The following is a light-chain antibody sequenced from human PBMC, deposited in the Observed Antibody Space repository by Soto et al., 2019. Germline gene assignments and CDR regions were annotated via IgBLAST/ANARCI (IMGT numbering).Light chain of an antibody. CDR1: QPISSW. J-gene: IGKJ1*01. V-gene: IGKV1-5*03. Sequence: DIQMAHSPSTLSGSVVDRVTITCRASQPISSWLAWYKQKPGKAPKLLIYKASTLKSGVPSRFSGSGAGTEFTLTISSLKPDDFETYYCQHYHSYSEAFGQGTKVDIK. CDR3: QHYHSYSEA. CDR2: KAS.